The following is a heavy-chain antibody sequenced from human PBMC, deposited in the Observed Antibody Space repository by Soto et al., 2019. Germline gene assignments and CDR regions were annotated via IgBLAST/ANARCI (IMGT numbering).Heavy chain of an antibody. D-gene: IGHD3-9*01. CDR1: GDSISNSKW. J-gene: IGHJ6*02. V-gene: IGHV4-4*02. CDR2: IDHNGIT. Sequence: SETLSLTCAVSGDSISNSKWWTWVRQTPGKGLEWIGKIDHNGITNYNPSLESRGTILKENSKNQLSLNLSSATGAHSALYYFVRLTRDYYYYGMDVWGQGATLTV. CDR3: VRLTRDYYYYGMDV.